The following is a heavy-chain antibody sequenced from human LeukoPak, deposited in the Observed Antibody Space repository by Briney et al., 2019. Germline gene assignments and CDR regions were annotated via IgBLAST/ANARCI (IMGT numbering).Heavy chain of an antibody. CDR3: ARAYGSLLSDFFDL. V-gene: IGHV4-28*05. CDR1: GYSIDSDNW. D-gene: IGHD3-10*01. Sequence: SDTLSLTCEVSGYSIDSDNWWGWTRQPPGKGLEWIGYIFYSGNIYYNPSLKSRVTKSIDTFKNHFSLNLSSVTAVDTAVYYCARAYGSLLSDFFDLWGQGTLVTVSS. J-gene: IGHJ5*02. CDR2: IFYSGNI.